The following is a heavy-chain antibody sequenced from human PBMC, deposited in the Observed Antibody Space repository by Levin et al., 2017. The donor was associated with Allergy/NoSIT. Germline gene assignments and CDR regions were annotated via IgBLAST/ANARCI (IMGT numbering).Heavy chain of an antibody. Sequence: GESLKISCKASGFSFSNFGLTWVRQAPGQGLEWMGWISPYNGDTKYAQKLQGRVTMTTDTSTRTAHMELRSLRFDDTAIYYCAREMADTAADTFDLWGQGTMVTVSS. CDR2: ISPYNGDT. V-gene: IGHV1-18*01. D-gene: IGHD5-18*01. CDR1: GFSFSNFG. CDR3: AREMADTAADTFDL. J-gene: IGHJ3*01.